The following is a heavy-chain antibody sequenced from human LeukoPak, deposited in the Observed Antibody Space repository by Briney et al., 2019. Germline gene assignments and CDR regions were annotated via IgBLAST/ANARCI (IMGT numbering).Heavy chain of an antibody. CDR1: GYTFTGYY. V-gene: IGHV1-2*02. J-gene: IGHJ4*02. D-gene: IGHD3-10*01. CDR2: INPNSGGT. CDR3: ARDPKLLWFGGLFWDPHDPSYYFDY. Sequence: GASVKVSRKASGYTFTGYYMHWVRQAPGQGLERMGWINPNSGGTNYAQKFQGRVTMTRDTSISTAYMELSRLRSDDTAVYYCARDPKLLWFGGLFWDPHDPSYYFDYWGQGTLVTVSS.